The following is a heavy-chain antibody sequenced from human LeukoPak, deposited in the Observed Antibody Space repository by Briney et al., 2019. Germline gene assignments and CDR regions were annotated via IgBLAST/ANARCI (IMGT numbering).Heavy chain of an antibody. CDR2: INPNSGGT. V-gene: IGHV1-2*02. CDR3: ATAQSSGWYWGY. CDR1: GYTFTGYY. Sequence: ASVKVSCKASGYTFTGYYMHWVRQAPGQGLEWMGWINPNSGGTIYAQKFQGRVTMTEDTSTDTAYMELSSLRSEDTAVYYCATAQSSGWYWGYWGQGTLVTVSS. J-gene: IGHJ4*02. D-gene: IGHD6-19*01.